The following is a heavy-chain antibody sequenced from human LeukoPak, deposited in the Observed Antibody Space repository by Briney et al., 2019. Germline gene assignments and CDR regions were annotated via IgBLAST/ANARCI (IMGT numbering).Heavy chain of an antibody. D-gene: IGHD6-19*01. CDR1: GGTFSSYA. J-gene: IGHJ3*02. V-gene: IGHV1-69*13. CDR2: IIPIFGTA. CDR3: ARVRVPIWLVPADDAFDI. Sequence: SVKVSCKASGGTFSSYAISWVRQAPGQGLEWMGGIIPIFGTANYAQKFQGRVTITADESTSTAYMELSSLRSEDTAVYYCARVRVPIWLVPADDAFDIWGQGTMVTVSS.